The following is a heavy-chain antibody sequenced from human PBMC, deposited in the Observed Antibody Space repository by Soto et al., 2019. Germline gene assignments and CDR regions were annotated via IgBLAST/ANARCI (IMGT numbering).Heavy chain of an antibody. CDR2: ISVSGFKK. J-gene: IGHJ5*02. CDR3: AKNQGVELVPLATVDWFDP. V-gene: IGHV3-23*01. D-gene: IGHD1-26*01. Sequence: PGGSLRLSCAASGFIFENFGMSWVRQAPGKGLEWISSISVSGFKKYYADSVKGRFTISRDNSKSTVYLELNNLSAEDTAVYHCAKNQGVELVPLATVDWFDPWGQGSVVIVSS. CDR1: GFIFENFG.